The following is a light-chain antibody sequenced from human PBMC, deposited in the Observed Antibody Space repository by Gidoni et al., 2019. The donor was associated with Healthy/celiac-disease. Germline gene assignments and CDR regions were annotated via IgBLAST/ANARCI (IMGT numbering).Light chain of an antibody. Sequence: EIVLTQSPGTLSLSPGERATLACRASQSVSSSYLAWYQQKPGQAPRLLIYCASRMATGIPDRFRGSGSWTDCTLTISRLEPEDFAVYYCQQYGSSPWTFGQGTKVEIK. J-gene: IGKJ1*01. V-gene: IGKV3-20*01. CDR2: CAS. CDR3: QQYGSSPWT. CDR1: QSVSSSY.